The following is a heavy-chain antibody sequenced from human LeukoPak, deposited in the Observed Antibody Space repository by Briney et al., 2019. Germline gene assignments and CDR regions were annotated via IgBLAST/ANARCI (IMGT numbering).Heavy chain of an antibody. CDR3: TRGYEYGWFDP. CDR2: INPKKGDT. J-gene: IGHJ5*02. Sequence: GSVKVSCKSSGYTFSDYFVHWVRQAPGQGLEWMGWINPKKGDTTYAQSFQGRVTMTRDTSISATYMELNSLRSDDTAVYYCTRGYEYGWFDPWGQGTLVTVSS. V-gene: IGHV1-2*02. D-gene: IGHD3-16*01. CDR1: GYTFSDYF.